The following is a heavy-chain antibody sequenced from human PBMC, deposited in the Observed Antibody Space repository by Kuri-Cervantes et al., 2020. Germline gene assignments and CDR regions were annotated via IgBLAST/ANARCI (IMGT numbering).Heavy chain of an antibody. CDR1: GFTFSSYA. V-gene: IGHV3-23*01. J-gene: IGHJ4*02. CDR2: ISGSGGST. D-gene: IGHD2-21*02. Sequence: GESLKISCAASGFTFSSYAMSWVRQAPGKGLEWVSAISGSGGSTYYADSVKGRFTISRDNSKNTLYLQMNSLRAEDTAVYYCAKDRGVTAIGSPDFDYWGQGTLVTVSS. CDR3: AKDRGVTAIGSPDFDY.